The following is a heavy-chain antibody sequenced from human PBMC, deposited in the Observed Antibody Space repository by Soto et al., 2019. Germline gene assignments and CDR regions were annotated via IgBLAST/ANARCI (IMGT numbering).Heavy chain of an antibody. CDR3: ARVAIADGGNYPFDY. Sequence: QVQLVQSGAEVKKPGSSVKVSCKASGGTFSSYTISWVRQAPGQGLEWMGRIIPILGIANYARKFQERVTITADKSTSTAYMELSSLRSEDTAVYYCARVAIADGGNYPFDYWGQGTLVTVSS. CDR2: IIPILGIA. D-gene: IGHD4-4*01. CDR1: GGTFSSYT. V-gene: IGHV1-69*02. J-gene: IGHJ4*02.